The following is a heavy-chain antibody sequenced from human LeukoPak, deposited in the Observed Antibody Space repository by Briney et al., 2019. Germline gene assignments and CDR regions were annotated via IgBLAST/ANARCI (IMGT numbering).Heavy chain of an antibody. J-gene: IGHJ4*02. CDR1: GFTFSSYE. D-gene: IGHD6-19*01. CDR3: ARSPTGSGWYYFDY. Sequence: GGSLRLFCAASGFTFSSYEMNWVRQAPGKGLEWVSYISSSGSTIYYADSVKGRFTISRDNAKNSLYLQMNSLRAEDTAVYYCARSPTGSGWYYFDYWGQGTLVIVSS. V-gene: IGHV3-48*03. CDR2: ISSSGSTI.